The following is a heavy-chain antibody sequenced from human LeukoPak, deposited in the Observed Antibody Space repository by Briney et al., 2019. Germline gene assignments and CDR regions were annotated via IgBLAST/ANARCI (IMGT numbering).Heavy chain of an antibody. CDR2: ISDSGST. D-gene: IGHD2-2*02. J-gene: IGHJ4*02. V-gene: IGHV4-39*01. CDR1: GGSISSRSYY. Sequence: SETLSLTCTVSGGSISSRSYYWGWIRQPPGKGLEWIGKISDSGSTYYSPSLRSRVTISIDMSKNQFSLKLSSVTATDTAVYYCARWNSYIDYWGQGTLVTVSS. CDR3: ARWNSYIDY.